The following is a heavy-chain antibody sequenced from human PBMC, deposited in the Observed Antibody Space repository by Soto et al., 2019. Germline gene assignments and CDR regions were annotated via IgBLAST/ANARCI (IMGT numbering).Heavy chain of an antibody. D-gene: IGHD6-13*01. Sequence: QVQLQESCPGLVKPSQTLSLTCTVSGDSISSGGYYWSWIRQHPGKGLEWIGYIYYSGNTYYNPSLKSRVTISVDTSKNQFSLRLSSVTAADTAVYYCARVGRRWSASHHWGQGTLVTVSS. V-gene: IGHV4-31*03. CDR3: ARVGRRWSASHH. J-gene: IGHJ5*02. CDR2: IYYSGNT. CDR1: GDSISSGGYY.